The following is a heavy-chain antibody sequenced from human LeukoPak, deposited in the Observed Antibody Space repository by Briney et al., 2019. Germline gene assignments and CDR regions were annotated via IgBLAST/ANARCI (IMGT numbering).Heavy chain of an antibody. CDR3: VRDSPFGVVNAFDI. J-gene: IGHJ3*02. CDR1: GFTFSSYS. D-gene: IGHD3-3*01. CDR2: ISSSSSYI. V-gene: IGHV3-21*01. Sequence: GGSLRLSCAASGFTFSSYSMNWVRQAPGKGLEWVSSISSSSSYIYYADSVKGRFTISRDNAKNSLYLQMNSLRAEDTAVYYCVRDSPFGVVNAFDIWGQGTMVTVSS.